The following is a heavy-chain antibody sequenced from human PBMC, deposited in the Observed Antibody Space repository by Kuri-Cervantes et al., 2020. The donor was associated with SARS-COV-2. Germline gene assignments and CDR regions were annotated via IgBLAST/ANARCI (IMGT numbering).Heavy chain of an antibody. J-gene: IGHJ4*02. CDR2: ISSSSSYT. CDR1: GFTFSDYY. D-gene: IGHD6-13*01. CDR3: ARGQQLIDY. V-gene: IGHV3-11*03. Sequence: GGSLRLSCAASGFTFSDYYMSWIRQAPGKGLEWVSYISSSSSYTNYADSLKGRFTISRDNAKNSLYLQMNSLRAEDTAVYYCARGQQLIDYWGQGTLVTVSS.